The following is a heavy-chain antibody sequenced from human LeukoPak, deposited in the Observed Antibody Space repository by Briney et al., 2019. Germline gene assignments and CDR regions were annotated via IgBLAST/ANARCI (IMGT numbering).Heavy chain of an antibody. CDR2: IYYSGST. CDR3: ARLPYYYDSSGYDY. V-gene: IGHV4-39*01. Sequence: PPETLSLTCTVSGGSISSSSYYWGWIRQPPGKGLEWIGSIYYSGSTYYNPSLKSRVTISVDTSKNQFSLKLSSVTAADTAVYYCARLPYYYDSSGYDYWGQGTLVTVSS. J-gene: IGHJ4*02. D-gene: IGHD3-22*01. CDR1: GGSISSSSYY.